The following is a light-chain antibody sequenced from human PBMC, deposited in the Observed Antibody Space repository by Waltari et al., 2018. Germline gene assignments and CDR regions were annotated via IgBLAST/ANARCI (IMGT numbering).Light chain of an antibody. V-gene: IGKV3-20*01. J-gene: IGKJ1*01. Sequence: EIVLPQPPGPLPLSPGERATLSCRASQSVSRTLAWYQHKPGQAPTLLRYGASIRATGIPDRFTGSGSGTDFSLTISSLEPEDFSIYFCQHYVRLPATFGQGTKVEIK. CDR2: GAS. CDR3: QHYVRLPAT. CDR1: QSVSRT.